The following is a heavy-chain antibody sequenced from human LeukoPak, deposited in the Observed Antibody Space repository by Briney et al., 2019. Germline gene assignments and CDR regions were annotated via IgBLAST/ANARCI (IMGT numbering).Heavy chain of an antibody. J-gene: IGHJ4*02. CDR3: ARRHYGSGNIDS. CDR1: SDSISSSSYL. CDR2: IYSNGHI. D-gene: IGHD3-10*01. Sequence: SETLSPTCSVSSDSISSSSYLWVWVRQPPGKGLEWIGDIYSNGHISYNPSLKSRAAISVDTSKNQFSLNLSSVTAADTAVYYCARRHYGSGNIDSWGQGTLVTVSS. V-gene: IGHV4-39*01.